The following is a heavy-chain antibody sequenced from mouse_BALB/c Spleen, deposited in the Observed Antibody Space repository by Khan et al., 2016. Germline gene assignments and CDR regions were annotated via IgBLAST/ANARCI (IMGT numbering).Heavy chain of an antibody. D-gene: IGHD1-1*01. CDR2: IWAGGST. V-gene: IGHV2-9*02. CDR3: ARDGGFTTVVATWNYAMDY. J-gene: IGHJ4*01. CDR1: GFSLTSYG. Sequence: VQLQESGPGLVAPSQSLSITCTVSGFSLTSYGVHWVRQPPGKGLEWLGVIWAGGSTNYNSALMSRLSISKDNSKSQVFLKMNSLQTDDTAMYYCARDGGFTTVVATWNYAMDYWGQGTSVTVSS.